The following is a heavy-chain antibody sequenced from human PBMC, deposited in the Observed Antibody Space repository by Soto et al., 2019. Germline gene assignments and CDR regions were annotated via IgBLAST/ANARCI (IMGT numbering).Heavy chain of an antibody. CDR3: ARVFQYYYDSSGSPYFDY. CDR1: GYSFTSYW. Sequence: EVQLVQSGAEVKKPGESLKISCKGSGYSFTSYWIGWVRQMPGKGLEWMGIIYPGDSDTRYSPSFQGQVTISADKSISTAYLQWSSLKASDTAMYYCARVFQYYYDSSGSPYFDYWGQGTLVTVSS. J-gene: IGHJ4*02. CDR2: IYPGDSDT. D-gene: IGHD3-22*01. V-gene: IGHV5-51*01.